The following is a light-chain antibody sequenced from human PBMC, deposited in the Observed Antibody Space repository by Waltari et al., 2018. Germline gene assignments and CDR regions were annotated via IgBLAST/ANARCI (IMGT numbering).Light chain of an antibody. J-gene: IGKJ3*01. V-gene: IGKV3-20*01. CDR2: ETS. CDR3: HQYGNSAPFT. Sequence: EIVLTQSPGTLSLSPGERATLTCRASQTLSSTYLAWYQQKPGQAPRLHIYETSTRATGIPDRFSGSGSGTDFTLTISRLEPEDLAVYYCHQYGNSAPFTFGPGTKVDIK. CDR1: QTLSSTY.